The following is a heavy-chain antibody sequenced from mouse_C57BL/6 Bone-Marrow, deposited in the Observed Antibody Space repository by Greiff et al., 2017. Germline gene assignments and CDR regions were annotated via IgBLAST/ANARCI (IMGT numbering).Heavy chain of an antibody. V-gene: IGHV5-9-1*02. J-gene: IGHJ2*01. CDR3: TRVDWDYYFDY. Sequence: EVKLMESGEGLVKPGGSLKLSCAASGFTFSSYAMSWVRQTPEKRLEWVAYISSGGDYIYYADTVKGRFTISRDNARNTLYLQMSSLKSEDTAMYYCTRVDWDYYFDYWGQGTTLTVSS. CDR1: GFTFSSYA. D-gene: IGHD4-1*01. CDR2: ISSGGDYI.